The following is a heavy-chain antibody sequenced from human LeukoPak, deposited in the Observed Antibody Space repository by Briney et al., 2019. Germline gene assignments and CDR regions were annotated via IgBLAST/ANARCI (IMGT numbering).Heavy chain of an antibody. D-gene: IGHD3-22*01. CDR2: TRNKAKSYTT. Sequence: GGSLRLSCAASGFTFSDHYMDWVRQAPGKGLEWVGRTRNKAKSYTTEYAASVKGRFTISRDDSKNSLYLQMNSLKTEDTAVHYCAGGYDSSGYYLDDYYYYGMDVWGQGTTVTVSS. CDR3: AGGYDSSGYYLDDYYYYGMDV. V-gene: IGHV3-72*01. CDR1: GFTFSDHY. J-gene: IGHJ6*02.